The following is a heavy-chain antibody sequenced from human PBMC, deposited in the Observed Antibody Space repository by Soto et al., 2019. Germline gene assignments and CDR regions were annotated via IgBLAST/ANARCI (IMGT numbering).Heavy chain of an antibody. CDR1: GGSISSYY. CDR2: IYYSGST. Sequence: QVQLQESGPGLVNPSETLSLTCTVSGGSISSYYWSLIRQPPGKGLEWIGYIYYSGSTNYNPSLKSRVTISVDTSKNQFSLQLSSVTAEDTDVYYCARSYRRYCSGGSCYSCYYYYMDVWGKVTTVTVSS. V-gene: IGHV4-59*01. CDR3: ARSYRRYCSGGSCYSCYYYYMDV. J-gene: IGHJ6*03. D-gene: IGHD2-15*01.